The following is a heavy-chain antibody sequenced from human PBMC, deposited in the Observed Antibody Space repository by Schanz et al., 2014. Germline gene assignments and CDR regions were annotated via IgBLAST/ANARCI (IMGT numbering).Heavy chain of an antibody. CDR3: VRDSFFAFDY. CDR2: VSSSSSYT. D-gene: IGHD3-3*01. V-gene: IGHV3-48*01. CDR1: GFGFSSYS. J-gene: IGHJ4*02. Sequence: EVQLVESGGGLIQPGGSLRLSCAASGFGFSSYSMNWVRQAPGKGLEWVSYVSSSSSYTHYADSVKGRFTMSRDNAKNSVFLQMNSLRAEDTAVYYCVRDSFFAFDYWGQGTLVTVSS.